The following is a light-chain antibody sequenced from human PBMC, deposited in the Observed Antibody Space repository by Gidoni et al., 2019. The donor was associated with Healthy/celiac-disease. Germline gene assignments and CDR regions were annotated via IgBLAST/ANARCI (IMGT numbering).Light chain of an antibody. CDR2: GAS. J-gene: IGKJ5*01. CDR1: QSVISSY. Sequence: EIVLTQSPGTLSLSPGERATRSCRASQSVISSYLAWYQQKPGQAPRLLIYGASSWATGIPDRCSGSGSVTDFTLTISRLEPEDFAVYYCQQYGSSPITFGQGTRLEI. CDR3: QQYGSSPIT. V-gene: IGKV3-20*01.